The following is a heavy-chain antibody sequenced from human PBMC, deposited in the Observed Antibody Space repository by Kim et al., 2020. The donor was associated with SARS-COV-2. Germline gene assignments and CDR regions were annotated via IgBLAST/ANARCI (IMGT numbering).Heavy chain of an antibody. D-gene: IGHD3-10*01. CDR2: ISGSGGST. J-gene: IGHJ4*02. Sequence: GGSLRLSCAASGFTFSSYAMSWVRQAPGKGLEWVSAISGSGGSTYYADSVKGRFTISRDNSKNTLYLQMNSLRAEDTAVYYCAKPGDGITMVRGVRMHFDYWGQGTLVTVSS. CDR3: AKPGDGITMVRGVRMHFDY. CDR1: GFTFSSYA. V-gene: IGHV3-23*01.